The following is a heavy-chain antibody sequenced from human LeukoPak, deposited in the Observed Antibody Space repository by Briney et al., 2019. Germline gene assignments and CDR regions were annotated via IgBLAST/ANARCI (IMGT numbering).Heavy chain of an antibody. D-gene: IGHD3-10*01. CDR1: GGSISSSSYY. CDR3: ARDHTSLLVRGAVDY. CDR2: IYYSGST. J-gene: IGHJ4*02. V-gene: IGHV4-39*07. Sequence: SETLSLTCTVSGGSISSSSYYWGWIRQPPGKGLEWIGSIYYSGSTYYNPSLKSRVTISVDTSKNQFSLKLSSVTAADTAVYYCARDHTSLLVRGAVDYWGQGTLVTVSS.